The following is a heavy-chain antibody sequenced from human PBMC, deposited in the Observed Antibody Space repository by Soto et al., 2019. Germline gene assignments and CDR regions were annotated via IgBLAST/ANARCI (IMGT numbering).Heavy chain of an antibody. CDR3: ARGDFWSGHARYGMDV. Sequence: QVQLVESGGGVVQPGRSLRLSCAASGFTFSSYAMHWVRQAPGKGLEWVAVISYDGSNQYYADSVKGRFTISRDNSKKTLYVQMNSLRAEDTAVYYCARGDFWSGHARYGMDVWGQGTTVTVSS. CDR2: ISYDGSNQ. D-gene: IGHD3-3*01. J-gene: IGHJ6*02. V-gene: IGHV3-30-3*01. CDR1: GFTFSSYA.